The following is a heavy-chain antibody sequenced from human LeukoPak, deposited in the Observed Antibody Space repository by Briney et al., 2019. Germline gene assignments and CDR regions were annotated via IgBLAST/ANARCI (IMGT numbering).Heavy chain of an antibody. CDR1: GGPFSGYT. CDR3: AVLGYCSGGSCNPTFDY. CDR2: IIPILGIA. V-gene: IGHV1-69*02. Sequence: TVSFTASGGPFSGYTISWVRQAPGHGLEWMGRIIPILGIANYAQKFQGRVTITADKSTSTAYMELSSLRSEDTAVYYCAVLGYCSGGSCNPTFDYWGQGTLVTVSS. J-gene: IGHJ4*02. D-gene: IGHD2-15*01.